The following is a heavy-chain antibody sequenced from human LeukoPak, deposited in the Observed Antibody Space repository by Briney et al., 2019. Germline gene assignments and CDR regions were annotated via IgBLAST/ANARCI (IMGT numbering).Heavy chain of an antibody. Sequence: PGGSLRLSCAASGFTFSSYAMSWVRQAPGKGLECVSAISGSGGSTYYADSVKGRFTISRDNSKNTLYLQMDSLRAEDTAVYYCAKLYLGAFDYWGQGTLVTVSS. D-gene: IGHD2-2*02. CDR1: GFTFSSYA. J-gene: IGHJ4*02. CDR3: AKLYLGAFDY. CDR2: ISGSGGST. V-gene: IGHV3-23*01.